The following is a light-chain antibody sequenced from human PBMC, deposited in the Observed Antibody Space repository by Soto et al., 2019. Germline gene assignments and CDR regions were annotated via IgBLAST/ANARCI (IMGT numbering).Light chain of an antibody. Sequence: VLTQPPSVSGAPGQRVTISCTGSSSNIGAGYDVHWYQQLPGTAPKLLIYGNSNRPSGVPDRFSGSKSGTSASLAITGLQAEDEADYYCQSYDSSLSGSGVFGGGTQLTVL. CDR2: GNS. CDR1: SSNIGAGYD. CDR3: QSYDSSLSGSGV. V-gene: IGLV1-40*01. J-gene: IGLJ3*02.